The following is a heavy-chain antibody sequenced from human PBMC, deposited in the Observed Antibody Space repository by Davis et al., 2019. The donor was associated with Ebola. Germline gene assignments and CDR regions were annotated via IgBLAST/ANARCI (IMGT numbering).Heavy chain of an antibody. CDR2: IYYSGST. Sequence: SETLSLTCTVSGDSISSYYWSWIRQPPGKGLEWIGSIYYSGSTYYNPSLKSRVSMSVDTSKRQFSLKLSSMIAADTAVYYCAIQIVGTTRVFDYWGQGTLVTVSS. CDR3: AIQIVGTTRVFDY. CDR1: GDSISSYY. D-gene: IGHD1-26*01. V-gene: IGHV4-59*04. J-gene: IGHJ4*02.